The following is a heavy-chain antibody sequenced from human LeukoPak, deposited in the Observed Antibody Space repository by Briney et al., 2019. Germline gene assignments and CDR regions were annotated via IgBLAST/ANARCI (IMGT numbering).Heavy chain of an antibody. D-gene: IGHD1-1*01. J-gene: IGHJ4*02. Sequence: ASVTVSCTASGYTFTSYHINWVRQAPGQGLEWVGWMNPNNSDIGYAQKFQGRVTMTRNTSIGTAYMELSSLRSEDTAIYYCVRVPPGTNLYGLWGQGTLVTVSS. CDR2: MNPNNSDI. CDR3: VRVPPGTNLYGL. V-gene: IGHV1-8*01. CDR1: GYTFTSYH.